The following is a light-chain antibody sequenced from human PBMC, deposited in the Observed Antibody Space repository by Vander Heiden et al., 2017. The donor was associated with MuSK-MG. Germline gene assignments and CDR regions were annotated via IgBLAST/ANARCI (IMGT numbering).Light chain of an antibody. V-gene: IGKV3-20*01. J-gene: IGKJ2*01. Sequence: EIVLTQSPGTLSLSPGERATLSCRASQSVSSSYFAWYQQKPGQAPRLLIYGASTRATGIPDRFSGSGSGTDFTLTISRLESEDFAVYYCQQYRSSLPYTFGQGTKLEIK. CDR1: QSVSSSY. CDR3: QQYRSSLPYT. CDR2: GAS.